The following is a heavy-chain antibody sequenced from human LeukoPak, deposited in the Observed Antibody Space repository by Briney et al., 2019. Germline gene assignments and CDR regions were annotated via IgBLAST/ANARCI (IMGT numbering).Heavy chain of an antibody. Sequence: GGSLRLSCAASGFTFSSYAMHWVRQAPGKGLEWVAVISYDGSNKYYADSVKGRFTISRDNSKNTLYLQMNSLRAEDTAVYYCASSTVTSYIDYWGRGTLVTVSS. CDR2: ISYDGSNK. CDR3: ASSTVTSYIDY. V-gene: IGHV3-30*04. CDR1: GFTFSSYA. D-gene: IGHD4-17*01. J-gene: IGHJ4*02.